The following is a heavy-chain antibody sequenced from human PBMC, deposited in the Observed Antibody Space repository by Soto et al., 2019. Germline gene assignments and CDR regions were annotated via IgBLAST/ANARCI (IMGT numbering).Heavy chain of an antibody. J-gene: IGHJ1*01. CDR1: GLSLSASGVA. Sequence: ESGPTLVNPTQTLTLTCTFSGLSLSASGVAVGWIRQPPGEALEWLALIYWDDDKRYSPSLKNRLTITKDTSKNQVVLTMTNMDPVDTATYYCAHRLARGATGLYFQHWGQGTPVTVSS. D-gene: IGHD3-9*01. CDR2: IYWDDDK. CDR3: AHRLARGATGLYFQH. V-gene: IGHV2-5*02.